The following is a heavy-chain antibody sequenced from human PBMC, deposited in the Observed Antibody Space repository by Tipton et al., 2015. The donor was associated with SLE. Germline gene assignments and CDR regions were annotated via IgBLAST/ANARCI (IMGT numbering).Heavy chain of an antibody. CDR2: IYPGDSDT. CDR1: GYSFTSYW. Sequence: QSGPEVKKPGESLKISCKGSGYSFTSYWIGWVRQMPGKGLEWMGIIYPGDSDTRYSPSFQGRVTISADKSISTAFQQWSSLKALDAASEYCSRHVWVVVATTPGYFDLWGRGALVTVSS. CDR3: SRHVWVVVATTPGYFDL. D-gene: IGHD2-15*01. J-gene: IGHJ2*01. V-gene: IGHV5-51*01.